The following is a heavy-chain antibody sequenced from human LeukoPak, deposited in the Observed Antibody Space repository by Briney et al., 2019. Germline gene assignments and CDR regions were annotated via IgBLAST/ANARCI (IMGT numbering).Heavy chain of an antibody. CDR2: ISAYNGNT. J-gene: IGHJ6*04. Sequence: ASVKVSCKASGYTFTRYGISWVRQAPGQGLEWMGWISAYNGNTNYAQKLQGRVTMTTDTSTSTAYMELRSLRSDDTAVHYCARDVVVVPAAMIDIDYYGMDVWGKGTTVTVSS. CDR3: ARDVVVVPAAMIDIDYYGMDV. V-gene: IGHV1-18*04. CDR1: GYTFTRYG. D-gene: IGHD2-2*01.